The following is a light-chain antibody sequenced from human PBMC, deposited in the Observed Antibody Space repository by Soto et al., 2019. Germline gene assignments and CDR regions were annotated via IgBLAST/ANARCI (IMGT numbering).Light chain of an antibody. J-gene: IGKJ1*01. V-gene: IGKV3-15*01. CDR2: GAS. CDR1: QTVSND. CDR3: QQDNNWPWT. Sequence: ERVMRQSPATLSVSPGERATLSCWASQTVSNDLAWYQQKPGQAPRLLIYGASTRATGIPARFGGSGSGTDFSLPINSLQSEDVAVYYCQQDNNWPWTYGQGTKVEIK.